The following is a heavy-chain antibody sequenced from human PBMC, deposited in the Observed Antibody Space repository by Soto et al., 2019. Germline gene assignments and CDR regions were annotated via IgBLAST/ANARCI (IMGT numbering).Heavy chain of an antibody. CDR3: ARETNWGSFLGSWFDP. Sequence: ASVKVSCKASGYTSTSYYMHWVRQAPGQGLEWMGIINPSGGSTSYAQKFQGRVTMTRDTSTSTVYMELSSLRSEDTAVYYCARETNWGSFLGSWFDPWGQGTLVTVSS. V-gene: IGHV1-46*01. CDR1: GYTSTSYY. D-gene: IGHD3-16*01. J-gene: IGHJ5*02. CDR2: INPSGGST.